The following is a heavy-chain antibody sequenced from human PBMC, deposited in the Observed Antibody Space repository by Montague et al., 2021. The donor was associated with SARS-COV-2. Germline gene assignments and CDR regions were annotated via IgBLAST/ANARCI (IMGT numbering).Heavy chain of an antibody. Sequence: SLRLSCAASGFTLSAYYMSWIRQAPGKGLEWVSYISQTGTDIKYXDSVKGRFTVSRDNAKNTLYLQMNSLRAEDTAVFYCARVVRSGRTCDYWGQGTLVTVSS. V-gene: IGHV3-11*01. CDR1: GFTLSAYY. CDR2: ISQTGTDI. D-gene: IGHD3-3*01. J-gene: IGHJ4*02. CDR3: ARVVRSGRTCDY.